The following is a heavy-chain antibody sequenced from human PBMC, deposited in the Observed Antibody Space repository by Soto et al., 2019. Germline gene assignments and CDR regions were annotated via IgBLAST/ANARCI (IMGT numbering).Heavy chain of an antibody. V-gene: IGHV4-34*01. D-gene: IGHD6-13*01. J-gene: IGHJ4*02. CDR2: INHSGST. Sequence: SETLSLTCAVYGGSFSGYYWSWIRQPPGKGLEWIGEINHSGSTNYNPSLKSRVTISVDTSKNQFSLKLSSVTAADTAVYYCARVGSSWPIDYWGQGNMVTVSS. CDR1: GGSFSGYY. CDR3: ARVGSSWPIDY.